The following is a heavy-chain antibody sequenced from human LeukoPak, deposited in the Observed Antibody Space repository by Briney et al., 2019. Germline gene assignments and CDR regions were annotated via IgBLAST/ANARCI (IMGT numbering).Heavy chain of an antibody. CDR2: ISSSSSYI. CDR3: ARDDSRTQKPYYFGY. V-gene: IGHV3-21*01. J-gene: IGHJ4*02. D-gene: IGHD6-13*01. CDR1: S. Sequence: PGGSLRLSCAAYSMNWVRQAPGKRLEWVSSISSSSSYIYYADSVKGRFTISRDNAKNSLYLQMNSLRAEDTAVYYCARDDSRTQKPYYFGYWGQGTLVTVSS.